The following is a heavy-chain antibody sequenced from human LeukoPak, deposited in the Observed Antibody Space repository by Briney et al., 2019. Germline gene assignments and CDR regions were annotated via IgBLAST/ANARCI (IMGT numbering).Heavy chain of an antibody. V-gene: IGHV4-39*07. D-gene: IGHD2-21*02. CDR1: GGSISSSSYY. Sequence: PSETLSLTCNVSGGSISSSSYYWGWIRQPPGKGLELIGRIYYSGSTYYNPSLKSRVTISVDTSKNQFSLKLSSVTAADTAVYYCARDEEGSVVVTAIAYGLALGYFQHWGQGTLVTVSS. CDR2: IYYSGST. J-gene: IGHJ1*01. CDR3: ARDEEGSVVVTAIAYGLALGYFQH.